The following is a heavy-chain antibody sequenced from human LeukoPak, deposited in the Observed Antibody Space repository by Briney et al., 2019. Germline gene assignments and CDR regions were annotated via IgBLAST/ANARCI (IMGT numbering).Heavy chain of an antibody. CDR3: ARRNSSSWYWFDP. CDR2: IYPGDSDT. J-gene: IGHJ5*02. V-gene: IGHV5-51*01. D-gene: IGHD6-13*01. Sequence: NPGESLKISCKGSGYSFTSYWIGWVRQLPGKGLEWMGIIYPGDSDTRYSPSFQGQVTISADKSISTAYLQWSSLKASDTAMYYCARRNSSSWYWFDPWGQGTLVTVSS. CDR1: GYSFTSYW.